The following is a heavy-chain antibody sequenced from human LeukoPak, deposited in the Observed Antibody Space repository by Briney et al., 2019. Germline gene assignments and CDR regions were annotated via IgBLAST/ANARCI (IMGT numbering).Heavy chain of an antibody. CDR2: ISAYNGNT. V-gene: IGHV1-18*01. CDR3: ASGGHGSGWLDYYYXXDV. D-gene: IGHD6-19*01. Sequence: GASVKVSCKASGYTFTSYGISWVRQAPGQGLEWMGWISAYNGNTNYAQKLQGRVTMTTDTSTSTAYMELSRLRSDDTAVYYCASGGHGSGWLDYYYXXDVWGQGTTVTVSS. J-gene: IGHJ6*02. CDR1: GYTFTSYG.